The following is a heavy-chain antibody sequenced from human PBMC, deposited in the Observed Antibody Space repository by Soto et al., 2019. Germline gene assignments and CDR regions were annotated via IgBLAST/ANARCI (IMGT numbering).Heavy chain of an antibody. CDR3: AKELINGVGATDAFDI. CDR2: ISWNSGSI. V-gene: IGHV3-9*01. CDR1: GFTFDDYA. J-gene: IGHJ3*02. Sequence: GGSLRLSCAASGFTFDDYAMHWVRQAPGKGLEWVSGISWNSGSIGYADSVKGRFTISRDNAKNSLYLQMNSLRAEDTALYYCAKELINGVGATDAFDIWGQGTMVTVSS. D-gene: IGHD1-26*01.